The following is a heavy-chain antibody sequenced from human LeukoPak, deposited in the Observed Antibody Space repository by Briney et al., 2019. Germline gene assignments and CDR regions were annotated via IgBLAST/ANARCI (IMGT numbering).Heavy chain of an antibody. CDR2: IIPIFGTA. J-gene: IGHJ4*02. D-gene: IGHD5-18*01. CDR1: GGTFSSYA. Sequence: AASVKVSCKASGGTFSSYAISWVRQAPGQGLEWMGGIIPIFGTANYAQKFQGRVTITADESTSTAYMELSSLRSEDTAVYYCASVDTAMATDYWGQGTLVTASS. V-gene: IGHV1-69*13. CDR3: ASVDTAMATDY.